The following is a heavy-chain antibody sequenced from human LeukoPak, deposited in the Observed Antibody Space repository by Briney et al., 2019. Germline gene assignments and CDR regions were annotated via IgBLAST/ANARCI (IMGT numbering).Heavy chain of an antibody. CDR3: GSGGPTVGSGSYYFDY. D-gene: IGHD3-10*01. CDR1: GYXGDY. CDR2: MNLNSGGT. V-gene: IGHV1-2*02. Sequence: ASVKVSCKASGYXGDYMHWVRQAPGQGLEWMGWMNLNSGGTNYAQKFQGRVTVTRDTSISTAYMELSRLRSDDTAVYYCGSGGPTVGSGSYYFDYWGQGALVTVSS. J-gene: IGHJ4*02.